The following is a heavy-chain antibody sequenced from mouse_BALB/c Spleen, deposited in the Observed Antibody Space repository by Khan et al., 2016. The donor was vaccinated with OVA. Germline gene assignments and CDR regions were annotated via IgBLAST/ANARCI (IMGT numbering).Heavy chain of an antibody. CDR3: TRHGYVAWFTY. V-gene: IGHV1S135*01. D-gene: IGHD2-2*01. CDR1: GYSFTTYY. CDR2: IDPFSGGT. J-gene: IGHJ3*01. Sequence: VQLQQSGPELMKPGASVKISCKASGYSFTTYYIHWMMQSHGKSLEWIGYIDPFSGGTTYNQKFKGKATLTVDKSSNTAYIHLSNLTSEDSAVYYCTRHGYVAWFTYWGQGTLVTVSA.